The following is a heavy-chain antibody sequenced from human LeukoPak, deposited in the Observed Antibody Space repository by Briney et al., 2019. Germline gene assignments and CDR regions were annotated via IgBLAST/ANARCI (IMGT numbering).Heavy chain of an antibody. CDR2: IKSKTDGGTT. V-gene: IGHV3-15*01. CDR3: TRDSPGQLERPYYFDY. CDR1: GFTFSNAW. D-gene: IGHD1-1*01. J-gene: IGHJ4*02. Sequence: GGSLRLSCAASGFTFSNAWMSWVRQAPGKGLEWVGRIKSKTDGGTTDYAAPVKGRFTISRDDSKSIAYLQMNSLKTEDTAVYYCTRDSPGQLERPYYFDYWGQGTLVTVSS.